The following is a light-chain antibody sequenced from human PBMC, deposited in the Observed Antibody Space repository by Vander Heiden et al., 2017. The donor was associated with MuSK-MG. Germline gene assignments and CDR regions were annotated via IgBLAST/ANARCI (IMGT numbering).Light chain of an antibody. CDR2: DAS. J-gene: IGKJ1*01. CDR3: QYEWSSPWT. V-gene: IGKV3D-20*01. Sequence: EIVLTQSPAPLSLSPGERATLSCRASQRVSSSYLAWYQQKPVLAPRLLIYDASSRATGIPDRLSGSASGTDFTLSISILHPEDFTVYYCQYEWSSPWTFGQGTKVEIK. CDR1: QRVSSSY.